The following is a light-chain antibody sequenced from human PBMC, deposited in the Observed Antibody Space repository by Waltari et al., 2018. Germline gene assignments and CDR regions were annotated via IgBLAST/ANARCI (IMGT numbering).Light chain of an antibody. V-gene: IGKV1-39*01. CDR1: QRISRF. CDR3: QQGYRAPLT. Sequence: ILMPQLPSSLSASVGDRVTITRRASQRISRFLNRYQQKPGEAPNLMIYAVSSLQSGVPSRVNGSDSGTDFTQTINTLQPEGDATYYSQQGYRAPLTFGGGTKGEIK. J-gene: IGKJ4*01. CDR2: AVS.